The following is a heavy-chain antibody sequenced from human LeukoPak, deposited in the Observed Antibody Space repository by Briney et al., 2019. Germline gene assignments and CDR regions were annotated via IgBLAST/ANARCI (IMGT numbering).Heavy chain of an antibody. CDR3: ARRLISSSSWYRVFDY. CDR1: GGSISSNSYY. V-gene: IGHV4-39*07. D-gene: IGHD6-13*01. CDR2: IYYTGST. Sequence: SETLSLTCTVSGGSISSNSYYWGWIRQPPGKGLEWIGSIYYTGSTYYNPSLKSRVTISVDTSKNQFSLKLSSVTAADTAVYYCARRLISSSSWYRVFDYWGQGTLVTVSS. J-gene: IGHJ4*02.